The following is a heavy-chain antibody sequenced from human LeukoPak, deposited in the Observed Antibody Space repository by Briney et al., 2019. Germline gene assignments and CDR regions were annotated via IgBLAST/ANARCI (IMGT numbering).Heavy chain of an antibody. D-gene: IGHD6-19*01. CDR2: ISGSGGST. V-gene: IGHV3-23*01. CDR1: GFTFSSYA. J-gene: IGHJ4*02. Sequence: GGSLRLSCAASGFTFSSYAMSWVRQAPGKGLEWVSAISGSGGSTYYADSVKGRFTISRDNSKNTLYLQMNSLRAEDTAVYYCAKDRNPWLVSGVYFDYWGQGTLATVSS. CDR3: AKDRNPWLVSGVYFDY.